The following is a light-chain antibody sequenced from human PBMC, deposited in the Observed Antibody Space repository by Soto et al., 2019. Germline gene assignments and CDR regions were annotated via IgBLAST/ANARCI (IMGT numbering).Light chain of an antibody. CDR3: ILCSSNGSLI. CDR2: DVN. CDR1: TTDIDNYDS. V-gene: IGLV2-18*01. J-gene: IGLJ1*01. Sequence: QSALTQPPSVSGSPGQSVTISCTATTTDIDNYDSVSWYQQAPGTAPKRIIYDVNNRPSGAPDRFSGSTSGNTASLTISGLQAEDETDYFCILCSSNGSLIFGPGSKVTVL.